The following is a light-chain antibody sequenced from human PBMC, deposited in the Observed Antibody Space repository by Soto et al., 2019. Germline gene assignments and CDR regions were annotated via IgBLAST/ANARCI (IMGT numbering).Light chain of an antibody. CDR2: GAY. V-gene: IGKV1-27*01. CDR3: QKYNSGLIT. J-gene: IGKJ5*01. Sequence: DIQMTQSPSSLSASVGDRVTITCRASQVIGNYLAWYQQKPGKVPKLLIYGAYTLQSGVLSRFSGSGSGTDFTLTISSLQPEDVAIYYCQKYNSGLITFGQGTRLEIK. CDR1: QVIGNY.